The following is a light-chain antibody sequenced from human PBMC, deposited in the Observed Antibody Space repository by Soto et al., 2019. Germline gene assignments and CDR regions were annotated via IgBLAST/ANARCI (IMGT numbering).Light chain of an antibody. CDR2: AAS. V-gene: IGKV3-20*01. Sequence: EIVLTQSPGTLSLSPGERATLSCRASQSISSYYLAWYQQKPGQAPRLLIYAASSRATGIPDRFSGSGSGTDFTLTISRLEPEDFAMYYCQQYSSSSPLTFGGGTKVEIK. J-gene: IGKJ4*01. CDR1: QSISSYY. CDR3: QQYSSSSPLT.